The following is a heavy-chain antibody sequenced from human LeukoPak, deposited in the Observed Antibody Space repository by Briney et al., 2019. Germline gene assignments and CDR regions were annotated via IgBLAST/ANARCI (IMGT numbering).Heavy chain of an antibody. CDR3: ARVGGMVRGANIDLMDV. J-gene: IGHJ6*02. Sequence: PSETLSLTCNVSGGSLSGYFWSSIRQPAGKGLEWIGRTYTSGSTNYNPSLKSRVIMSVDTTKNQFSLNLSSVTAADTAVYYCARVGGMVRGANIDLMDVWGQGTTVTVSS. D-gene: IGHD3-10*01. V-gene: IGHV4-4*07. CDR2: TYTSGST. CDR1: GGSLSGYF.